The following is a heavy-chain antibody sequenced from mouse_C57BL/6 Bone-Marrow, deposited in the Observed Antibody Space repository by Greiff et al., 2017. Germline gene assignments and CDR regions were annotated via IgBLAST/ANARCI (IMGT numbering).Heavy chain of an antibody. Sequence: VQLQQSGPGLVAPSQSPSLHSPFSFFSFPLSSIIFFLHPPGKGLEWLGLIWTGGGTNYNSALKSRLSISKDNSKSQVFLKMNSLQTDDTARYYGARGYDGSNWFADWGQGTLVTVAA. V-gene: IGHV2-9-1*01. CDR2: IWTGGGT. J-gene: IGHJ3*01. CDR3: ARGYDGSNWFAD. CDR1: FFSFPLSS. D-gene: IGHD1-1*01.